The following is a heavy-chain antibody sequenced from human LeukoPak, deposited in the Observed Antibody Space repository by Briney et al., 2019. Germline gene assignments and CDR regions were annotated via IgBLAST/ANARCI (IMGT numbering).Heavy chain of an antibody. V-gene: IGHV3-23*01. D-gene: IGHD3-16*02. CDR2: ISGSGGST. Sequence: GGSLRLSCAASGFTFSSYAMSWIRQAPGRGLEWVSAISGSGGSTYYADSVKGRFTISRDNSKNTLYLQMSSLRAEDTAVYYCAKDQDLSGWFDPWGQGTLVTVSS. CDR3: AKDQDLSGWFDP. J-gene: IGHJ5*02. CDR1: GFTFSSYA.